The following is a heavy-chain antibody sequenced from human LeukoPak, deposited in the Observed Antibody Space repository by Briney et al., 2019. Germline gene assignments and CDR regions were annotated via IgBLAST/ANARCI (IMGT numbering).Heavy chain of an antibody. V-gene: IGHV4-38-2*02. CDR2: IYHSGST. Sequence: PSETLFLTCAVSGYSISSGYYWGWIRQPPGKGLEWIGSIYHSGSTYYNPSLKSRVTISVDTSKNQFSLKLSSVTAADTAVYYCARDPYYYDILAGYLYYYGMDVWGKGTTVTVSS. D-gene: IGHD3-9*01. CDR3: ARDPYYYDILAGYLYYYGMDV. CDR1: GYSISSGYY. J-gene: IGHJ6*04.